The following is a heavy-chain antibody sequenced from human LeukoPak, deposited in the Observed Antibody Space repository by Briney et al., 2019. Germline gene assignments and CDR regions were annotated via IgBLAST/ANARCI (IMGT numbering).Heavy chain of an antibody. CDR3: ASGREDMKDSLDY. D-gene: IGHD2-15*01. Sequence: PSETLSLTCAVSGGSISSSNWWSWVRQPPGKGLEWIGEIYHSGSTNYNPSLKSRVTISVDKSKNQFSLKLSSVTAADTAVYYCASGREDMKDSLDYWGQGTLVTVSS. J-gene: IGHJ4*02. V-gene: IGHV4-4*02. CDR2: IYHSGST. CDR1: GGSISSSNW.